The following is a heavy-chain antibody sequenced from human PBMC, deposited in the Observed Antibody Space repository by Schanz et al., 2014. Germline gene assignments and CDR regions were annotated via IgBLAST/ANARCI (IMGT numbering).Heavy chain of an antibody. CDR1: GYTFNNHG. V-gene: IGHV1-18*01. D-gene: IGHD6-19*01. Sequence: QVQLVQSGGEVKKPGASATVSCKASGYTFNNHGISWVRQAPGQGLEWMGWINAHTGNTQYAQKFQGRVNMTRDTVTTTVHLELTRLRTDDTAIYYCARVHIATYHYSSPGAFDIWGRGTRVTVSS. J-gene: IGHJ3*02. CDR2: INAHTGNT. CDR3: ARVHIATYHYSSPGAFDI.